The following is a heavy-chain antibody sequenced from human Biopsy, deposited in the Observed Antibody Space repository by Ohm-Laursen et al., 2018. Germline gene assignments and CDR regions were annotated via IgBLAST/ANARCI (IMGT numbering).Heavy chain of an antibody. D-gene: IGHD1-26*01. V-gene: IGHV1-46*01. CDR3: AIEGGTYSKPFDY. CDR1: GYSFTSYY. J-gene: IGHJ4*02. Sequence: GASVKVSCKASGYSFTSYYMHWVRQAPGQGLEWMGMINPSGSTTSYPQIFQGRVTMTRDTSKSTVYMELSSLRSADTAVYYCAIEGGTYSKPFDYWGQGSQVIVSS. CDR2: INPSGSTT.